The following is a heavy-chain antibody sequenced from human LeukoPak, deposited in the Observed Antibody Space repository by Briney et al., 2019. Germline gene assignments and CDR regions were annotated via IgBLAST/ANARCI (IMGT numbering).Heavy chain of an antibody. CDR3: ARELYDSSGYPIFDAFDL. Sequence: SQTLSLTCAISGDSVSSKRAAWNWIRQSPSRGLEWLGRTYFRSKWYNNYALSEKSRIIVNPDTSKNQFSLQVNSVTAQGTAGYYCARELYDSSGYPIFDAFDLWGQGTMVTVSS. D-gene: IGHD3-22*01. CDR1: GDSVSSKRAA. CDR2: TYFRSKWYN. J-gene: IGHJ3*01. V-gene: IGHV6-1*01.